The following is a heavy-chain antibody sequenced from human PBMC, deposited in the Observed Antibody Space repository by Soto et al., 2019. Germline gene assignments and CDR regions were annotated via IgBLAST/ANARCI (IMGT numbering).Heavy chain of an antibody. V-gene: IGHV3-33*01. J-gene: IGHJ6*02. D-gene: IGHD3-10*01. Sequence: QVQLVESGGGVVQPGRSLRLSCAASGFTFSSYGMHWVRQAPGKGLEWVAVIWYDGSNKYYADSVKGRFTISRDNSKNTRYLQMTSLRAEDTAVYYCARDTTRAMLRIYYGMDVWGQGTTVTVSS. CDR1: GFTFSSYG. CDR2: IWYDGSNK. CDR3: ARDTTRAMLRIYYGMDV.